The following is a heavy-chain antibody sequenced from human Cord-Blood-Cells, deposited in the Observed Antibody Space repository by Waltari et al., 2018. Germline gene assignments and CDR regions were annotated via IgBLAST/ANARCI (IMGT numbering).Heavy chain of an antibody. J-gene: IGHJ4*02. V-gene: IGHV3-33*01. CDR1: GFPFSSYG. CDR2: IWYDGSNK. Sequence: QVQLVESGGGVVQPGRSLRLFCAASGFPFSSYGMHWVRQAPGKGLEGVAVIWYDGSNKYYADSVKGRFTISRDNSKNTLYLQMNSLRAEDTAVYYCARAILRTGFDYWGQGTLVTVSS. D-gene: IGHD3-9*01. CDR3: ARAILRTGFDY.